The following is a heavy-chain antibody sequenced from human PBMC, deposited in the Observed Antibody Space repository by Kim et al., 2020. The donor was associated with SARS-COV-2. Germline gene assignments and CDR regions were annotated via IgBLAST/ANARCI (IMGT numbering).Heavy chain of an antibody. V-gene: IGHV3-30*07. D-gene: IGHD6-13*01. Sequence: GRFTISRDNSKNTLYLQMNSLRAEDTAVYYCARDQGATSYSSSWYPYFDYWGQGTLVTVSS. CDR3: ARDQGATSYSSSWYPYFDY. J-gene: IGHJ4*02.